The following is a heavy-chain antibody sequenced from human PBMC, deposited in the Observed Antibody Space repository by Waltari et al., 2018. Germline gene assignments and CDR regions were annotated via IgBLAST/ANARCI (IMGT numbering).Heavy chain of an antibody. V-gene: IGHV1-2*02. J-gene: IGHJ6*03. D-gene: IGHD2-2*01. Sequence: QVQLVQSGAEVKKPGASVKVSCKASGYTFNGCYMHWVRQAPGQGLEWMGWINPNSGGTNYEQKIQGSVNMTSDTSISSAYMELSRLRSDDTAVYYCARQVVPDYYYYYMDVWGKGTTVTISS. CDR1: GYTFNGCY. CDR2: INPNSGGT. CDR3: ARQVVPDYYYYYMDV.